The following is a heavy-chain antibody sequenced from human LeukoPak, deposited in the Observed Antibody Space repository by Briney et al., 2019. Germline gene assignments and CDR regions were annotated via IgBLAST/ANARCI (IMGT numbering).Heavy chain of an antibody. Sequence: PSETLSLTCTVSGGSISSSSYYWGWIRQPPGKGLEWIGSIYYSGSTYYNPSLKSRVTISVDTSKNQFSLKLSSVTAADTAVYYCARSDFEIAAAVTWGQGTLVTVSS. J-gene: IGHJ5*02. V-gene: IGHV4-39*01. CDR1: GGSISSSSYY. CDR2: IYYSGST. CDR3: ARSDFEIAAAVT. D-gene: IGHD6-13*01.